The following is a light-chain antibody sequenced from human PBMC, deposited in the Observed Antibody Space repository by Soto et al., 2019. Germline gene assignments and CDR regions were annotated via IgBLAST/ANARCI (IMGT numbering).Light chain of an antibody. CDR2: DAS. Sequence: IVVTPSSAPPALSPGERTTLSCKASQSFYHLFARYQQKPGQAPRLLIYDASNRATGIPARFSGSGSGTDFTLTISSLEPEDFAVYYCQHRSSWPLTFGGGTKVEIK. CDR1: QSFYHL. CDR3: QHRSSWPLT. V-gene: IGKV3-11*01. J-gene: IGKJ4*01.